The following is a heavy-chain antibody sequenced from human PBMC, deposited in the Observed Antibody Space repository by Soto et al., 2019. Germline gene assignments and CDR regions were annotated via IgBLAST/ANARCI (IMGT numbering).Heavy chain of an antibody. CDR2: ISYDGSNK. Sequence: GGSLRLSCAASGFTFSSYGMHWVRQAPGKGLEWVAVISYDGSNKYYADSVKGRFTISRDNSKNTLYLQMNSLRAEDTAVYYCAKDMIRGYSYGPPDAFDIWGQWTMVTVSS. J-gene: IGHJ3*02. CDR1: GFTFSSYG. V-gene: IGHV3-30*18. CDR3: AKDMIRGYSYGPPDAFDI. D-gene: IGHD5-18*01.